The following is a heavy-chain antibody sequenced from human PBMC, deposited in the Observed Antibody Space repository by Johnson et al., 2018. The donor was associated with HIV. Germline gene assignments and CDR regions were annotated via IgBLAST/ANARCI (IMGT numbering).Heavy chain of an antibody. CDR3: ARSKDCSGDSCPDGFDI. D-gene: IGHD2-15*01. CDR2: TYSDSTI. CDR1: GFTVSSNY. Sequence: VQLVESGGGFIQPGGSLRLSCVASGFTVSSNYMSWVRQVQGKGLEWVSVTYSDSTIYAADAVQGRFSISRANDKNSLYLPMNRRIPEDTAVYYSARSKDCSGDSCPDGFDICGQGTMVIVS. J-gene: IGHJ3*02. V-gene: IGHV3-66*03.